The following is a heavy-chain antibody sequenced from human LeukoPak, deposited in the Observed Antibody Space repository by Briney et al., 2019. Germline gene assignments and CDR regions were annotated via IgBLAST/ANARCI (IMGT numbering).Heavy chain of an antibody. CDR1: GFSFTNAW. J-gene: IGHJ4*02. V-gene: IGHV3-23*01. CDR3: AKDPPGYSSGWYY. Sequence: GGSLRLSCAASGFSFTNAWMSWVRQAPGKGLEWVSAISGSGGSTYYADSVKGRFTISRDNSKNTLYLQMNSLRAEDTAVYYCAKDPPGYSSGWYYWGQGTLVTVSS. D-gene: IGHD6-19*01. CDR2: ISGSGGST.